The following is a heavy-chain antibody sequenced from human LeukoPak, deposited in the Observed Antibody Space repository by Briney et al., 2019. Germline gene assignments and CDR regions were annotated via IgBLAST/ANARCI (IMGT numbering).Heavy chain of an antibody. Sequence: GGSLRLSCAASGFIFSSYGMNWVRQAPGKGLEWVSSISSGSTYTYYADSVKGRFTISRDNAKNSLYLKMNSLRAEDTAVYYCTRTGYGYNYFDYWGQGTLVTVSS. D-gene: IGHD3-16*01. J-gene: IGHJ4*02. CDR3: TRTGYGYNYFDY. CDR1: GFIFSSYG. V-gene: IGHV3-21*01. CDR2: ISSGSTYT.